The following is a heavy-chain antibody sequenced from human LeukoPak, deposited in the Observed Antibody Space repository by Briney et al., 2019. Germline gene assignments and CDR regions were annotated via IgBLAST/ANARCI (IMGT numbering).Heavy chain of an antibody. V-gene: IGHV1-3*01. Sequence: ASVKVSCKASGYTFTSYAMHWVHQAPGQRLEWMGWINAGNGNTKYSQKFQGRVTITRDTSASTAYMELSSLRSEDTAVYYCARSYCSSTSCYPVAFDYWGQGTLVTVSS. J-gene: IGHJ4*02. CDR3: ARSYCSSTSCYPVAFDY. CDR1: GYTFTSYA. CDR2: INAGNGNT. D-gene: IGHD2-2*01.